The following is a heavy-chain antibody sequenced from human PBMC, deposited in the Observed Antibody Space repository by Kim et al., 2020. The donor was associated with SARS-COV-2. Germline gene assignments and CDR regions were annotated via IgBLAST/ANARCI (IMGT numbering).Heavy chain of an antibody. CDR3: ASVLLRYCSSTSCYASWYFDP. CDR2: IYYSGST. V-gene: IGHV4-59*01. Sequence: SETLSLTCTVSGGSISSYYWSWIRQPPGKGLEWIGYIYYSGSTNYNPSLKSRVTISVDTSKNQFSLKLSSVTAADTAVYYCASVLLRYCSSTSCYASWYFDPWGRGTLVTVSS. D-gene: IGHD2-2*01. CDR1: GGSISSYY. J-gene: IGHJ2*01.